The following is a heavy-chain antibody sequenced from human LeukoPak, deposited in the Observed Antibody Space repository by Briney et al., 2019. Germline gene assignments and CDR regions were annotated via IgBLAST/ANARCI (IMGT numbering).Heavy chain of an antibody. V-gene: IGHV3-33*01. Sequence: GGSLRLSCAASGFTFSSYGMHWVRLAPGKGLEWVAVIWYDGSNKYYADSVKGRFTISRDNSKNTLYLQMNSLRAEDTAVYYCARGRTSGGSPVGWFDPWGQGTLVTVSS. J-gene: IGHJ5*02. CDR1: GFTFSSYG. CDR3: ARGRTSGGSPVGWFDP. CDR2: IWYDGSNK. D-gene: IGHD2-15*01.